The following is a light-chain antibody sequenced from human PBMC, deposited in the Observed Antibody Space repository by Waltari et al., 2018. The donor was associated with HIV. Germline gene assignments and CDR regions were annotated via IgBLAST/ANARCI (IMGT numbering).Light chain of an antibody. CDR1: SSNIGAHYG. CDR2: SDL. V-gene: IGLV1-40*01. J-gene: IGLJ3*02. Sequence: QSVLTQPPSVSGAPGQTVTISCTGSSSNIGAHYGVNWYQQRPGTAPRLLIFSDLNRPSGVPDRFSGSRSGTSASLAITGLQAEDESDYYCQSYDSSLSTVLFGGGTKLTVL. CDR3: QSYDSSLSTVL.